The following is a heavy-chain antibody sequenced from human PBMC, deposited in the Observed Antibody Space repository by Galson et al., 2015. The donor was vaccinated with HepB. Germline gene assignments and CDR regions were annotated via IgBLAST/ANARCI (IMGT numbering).Heavy chain of an antibody. V-gene: IGHV1-3*01. Sequence: SVKVSCKASGYTFPTYAMHWVRQAPGQRLEWMGWFNAVSGTTKYSQRFQGRATITRYTSASTAYMELSSLRSENTAVYYCARQMHYGSGSSFDYWGQGTLVTVSS. CDR3: ARQMHYGSGSSFDY. CDR2: FNAVSGTT. CDR1: GYTFPTYA. J-gene: IGHJ4*02. D-gene: IGHD3-10*01.